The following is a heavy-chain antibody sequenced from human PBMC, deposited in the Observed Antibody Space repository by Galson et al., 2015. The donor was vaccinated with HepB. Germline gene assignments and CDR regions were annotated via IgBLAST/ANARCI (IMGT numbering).Heavy chain of an antibody. Sequence: SLRLSCAASGFTFSSNSMNWVRQAPGKGLEWVSSISSVGSYIYYADSVKGRFTISRDNAKKSLYLQMNSLRAEDTAVYYCARTVYSEPDYYYHGMDVWGQGTTVTVSS. CDR1: GFTFSSNS. J-gene: IGHJ6*02. V-gene: IGHV3-21*01. CDR3: ARTVYSEPDYYYHGMDV. CDR2: ISSVGSYI. D-gene: IGHD1-14*01.